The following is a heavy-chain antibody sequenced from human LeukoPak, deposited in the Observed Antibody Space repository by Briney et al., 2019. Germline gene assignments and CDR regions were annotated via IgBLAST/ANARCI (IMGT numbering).Heavy chain of an antibody. J-gene: IGHJ4*02. CDR2: INHSGST. CDR3: ARDQRNCSSTSCYEGGFDY. Sequence: PSETLSLTCAVYGGSFSGYYWSWIRQPPGKGLEWIGEINHSGSTNYNPSLKSRVTISVDTSKNQFSLKLSSVTAADTAVYYCARDQRNCSSTSCYEGGFDYWGQGTLVTVSS. CDR1: GGSFSGYY. V-gene: IGHV4-34*01. D-gene: IGHD2-2*01.